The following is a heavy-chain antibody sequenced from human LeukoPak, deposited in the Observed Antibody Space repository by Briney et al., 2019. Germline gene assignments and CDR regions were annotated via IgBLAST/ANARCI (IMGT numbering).Heavy chain of an antibody. CDR2: IYYSGGA. V-gene: IGHV4-39*01. CDR1: GGSISISSFY. CDR3: ARHLSLSSDFDY. J-gene: IGHJ4*02. D-gene: IGHD6-6*01. Sequence: SETLSLTCTVSGGSISISSFYWGWIRQPPGKQLEWIGSIYYSGGAYYNPTLKSRVTLSVDTSENQFSLRLTSVTATDTAVYYCARHLSLSSDFDYWGQGTLVTVSS.